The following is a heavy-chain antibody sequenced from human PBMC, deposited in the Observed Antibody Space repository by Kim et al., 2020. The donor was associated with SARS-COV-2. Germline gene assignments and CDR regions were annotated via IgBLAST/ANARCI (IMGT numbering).Heavy chain of an antibody. Sequence: GGSLRLSCAASGFTFSYYSMNWIRQAPGKGLEWVSYIRSSSSYREHADSVKGRFTISRDNAKNSLYLQMNNLRAEDTAVYYCARECSYDNGGSSCYYYYGMDVWGQGTTVTVSS. CDR2: IRSSSSYR. CDR3: ARECSYDNGGSSCYYYYGMDV. J-gene: IGHJ6*02. CDR1: GFTFSYYS. D-gene: IGHD3-22*01. V-gene: IGHV3-11*05.